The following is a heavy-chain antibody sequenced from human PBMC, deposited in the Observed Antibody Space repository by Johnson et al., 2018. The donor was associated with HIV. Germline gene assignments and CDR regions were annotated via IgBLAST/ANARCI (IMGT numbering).Heavy chain of an antibody. CDR3: AREGDGYKYDAFDI. J-gene: IGHJ3*02. D-gene: IGHD5-24*01. V-gene: IGHV3-30*19. CDR1: GFSFSTSG. CDR2: ISYDGSNQ. Sequence: QVQLVESGGGAVQPGGSLRLSCVASGFSFSTSGMHWLRQAPGKGLEWVAVISYDGSNQYYATSVTGRFTISRDNSKNTLYLQMNSLRAEDTAVYYCAREGDGYKYDAFDIWGQGTMVTVSS.